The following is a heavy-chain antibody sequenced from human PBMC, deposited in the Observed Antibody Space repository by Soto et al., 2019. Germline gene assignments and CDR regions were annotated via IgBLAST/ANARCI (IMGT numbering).Heavy chain of an antibody. Sequence: GGAPRLSSAASGFTFSNYGMPSVRPAPGKGLEWVAVISYDGSNKYYADSVKGRFTISRDNSKNTLYLQMNSLRAEDTAVYYCAKGGSTIIPYYYYYGMDVWGQGTTVTVSS. V-gene: IGHV3-30*18. CDR1: GFTFSNYG. J-gene: IGHJ6*02. D-gene: IGHD3-10*01. CDR3: AKGGSTIIPYYYYYGMDV. CDR2: ISYDGSNK.